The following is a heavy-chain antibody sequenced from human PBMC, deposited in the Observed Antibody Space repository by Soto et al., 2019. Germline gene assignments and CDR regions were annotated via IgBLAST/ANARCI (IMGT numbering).Heavy chain of an antibody. Sequence: SVKVSCQASGYTFTSYGISWVREAPGQGLEWMGWISAYNGNTNYAQKLQGRVTMTTDTSTSTAYMELRSLRSDDTAVYYCARDWSSGWSRLPDYWGQGTLVTVSS. J-gene: IGHJ4*02. CDR1: GYTFTSYG. CDR2: ISAYNGNT. V-gene: IGHV1-18*01. CDR3: ARDWSSGWSRLPDY. D-gene: IGHD6-19*01.